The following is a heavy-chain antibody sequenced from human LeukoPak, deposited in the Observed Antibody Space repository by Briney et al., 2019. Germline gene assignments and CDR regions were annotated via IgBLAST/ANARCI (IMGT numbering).Heavy chain of an antibody. D-gene: IGHD5/OR15-5a*01. V-gene: IGHV6-1*01. J-gene: IGHJ4*02. CDR1: GYSVSSSGVA. Sequence: SQTLLLTCAISGYSVSSSGVAWNWIRQSPSRGLEWLGGTYYSSKWYNDYAVSLKGRISISADTSKNHFSLQLDSVTPEDTAVYYCARGSSRALDHWGQGTLVTVS. CDR3: ARGSSRALDH. CDR2: TYYSSKWYN.